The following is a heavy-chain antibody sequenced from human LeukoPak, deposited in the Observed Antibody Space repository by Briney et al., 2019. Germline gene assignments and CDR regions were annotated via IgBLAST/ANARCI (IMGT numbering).Heavy chain of an antibody. V-gene: IGHV3-7*01. D-gene: IGHD6-13*01. CDR2: IKQDGSEK. J-gene: IGHJ4*02. Sequence: GGSLRLSCTASGFTFSSYWMTWVRQAPGKGLEWVASIKQDGSEKYYVDSVKGRFTVSRDNAMNSLYLQMNSLRAEDTAVYFCATPVGGIWSFDYWGQGTLVTVSS. CDR1: GFTFSSYW. CDR3: ATPVGGIWSFDY.